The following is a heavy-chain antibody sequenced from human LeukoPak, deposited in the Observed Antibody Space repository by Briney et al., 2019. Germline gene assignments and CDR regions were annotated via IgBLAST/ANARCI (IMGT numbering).Heavy chain of an antibody. J-gene: IGHJ5*02. CDR1: RYTFTGYY. D-gene: IGHD2-15*01. Sequence: ASVKVSCKASRYTFTGYYMHWVRQAPGQGLEWMGWINPNSGGTNYAQKFQGRVTMTRDTSISTAYMELSRLRSDDTAVYYCARAGYCSGGSCLRNWFDPWGQGTLVTVSS. CDR2: INPNSGGT. CDR3: ARAGYCSGGSCLRNWFDP. V-gene: IGHV1-2*02.